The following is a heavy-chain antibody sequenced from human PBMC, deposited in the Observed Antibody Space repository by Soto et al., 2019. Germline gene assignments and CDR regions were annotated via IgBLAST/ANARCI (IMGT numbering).Heavy chain of an antibody. D-gene: IGHD3-10*01. Sequence: QVQLVQSGAEVKKPGASVKVSCKASGYSFTSYVIRWVRQAPGQGLEWMGWISAYNGNINYAQKLQSRVTMTTDTSTTTGYLELKCMRTDDTAVSYCAGAEGSENYCGFDAWGQGTLVTVSS. J-gene: IGHJ4*02. CDR2: ISAYNGNI. CDR1: GYSFTSYV. CDR3: AGAEGSENYCGFDA. V-gene: IGHV1-18*01.